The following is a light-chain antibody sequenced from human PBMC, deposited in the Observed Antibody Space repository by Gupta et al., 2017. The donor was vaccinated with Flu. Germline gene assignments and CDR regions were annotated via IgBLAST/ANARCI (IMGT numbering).Light chain of an antibody. CDR3: QQYDAWPYT. J-gene: IGKJ2*01. V-gene: IGKV3-15*01. CDR1: LIIYGR. Sequence: PATLSVSPGERATLSCRASLIIYGRLAGYQQKAGQPPRLLMSGAVTRASDSPARFSGSGSATEFTLTIDSLQSEDSAVYYCQQYDAWPYTFGQGTKVEIK. CDR2: GAV.